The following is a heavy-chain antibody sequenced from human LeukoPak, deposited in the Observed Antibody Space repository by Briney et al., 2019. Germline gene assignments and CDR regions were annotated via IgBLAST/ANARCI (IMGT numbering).Heavy chain of an antibody. V-gene: IGHV4-34*01. CDR3: ARGVDYYGV. D-gene: IGHD3-10*01. CDR2: VNHSGGT. Sequence: PSETLSLTCAVYGGSFSGYSWNWIRQPPVKGLEWIGEVNHSGGTNYNPSLKSRVTISVDTSKKQFSLKLSSVTAADTAVYYCARGVDYYGVWGQGTLVTVSS. CDR1: GGSFSGYS. J-gene: IGHJ4*02.